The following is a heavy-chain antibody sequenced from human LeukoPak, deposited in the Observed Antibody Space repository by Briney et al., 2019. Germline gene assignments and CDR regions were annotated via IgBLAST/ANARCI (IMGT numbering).Heavy chain of an antibody. J-gene: IGHJ4*02. V-gene: IGHV3-15*01. CDR3: TTPRPYSSAFDY. D-gene: IGHD6-19*01. Sequence: PGGSLRLSCAASGFTFSNAWMSWVRQAPGKGLEWVGRIKSKTDGGTTDYAAPVKGRFTISRDDSKNTLYLQMNSLKTEDTAVYYCTTPRPYSSAFDYWGQGTLVTVSS. CDR1: GFTFSNAW. CDR2: IKSKTDGGTT.